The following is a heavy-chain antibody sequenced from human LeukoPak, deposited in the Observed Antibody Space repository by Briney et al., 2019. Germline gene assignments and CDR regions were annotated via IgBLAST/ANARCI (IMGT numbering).Heavy chain of an antibody. V-gene: IGHV3-21*01. J-gene: IGHJ4*02. D-gene: IGHD4/OR15-4a*01. CDR1: EFTVSSYS. CDR2: ISSSSSYI. Sequence: GGSLRLSCAASEFTVSSYSMNWVRQAPGKGLEWVSSISSSSSYIYYADSVKGRFTISRDNAKNSLYLQMNSLRAEDTAVYYCARSGSFLVLTPDYWGQGTLVAVSS. CDR3: ARSGSFLVLTPDY.